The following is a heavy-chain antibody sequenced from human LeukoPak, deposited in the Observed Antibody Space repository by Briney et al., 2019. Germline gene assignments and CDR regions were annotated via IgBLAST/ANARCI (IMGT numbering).Heavy chain of an antibody. J-gene: IGHJ4*02. V-gene: IGHV4-34*01. Sequence: SETLSLTCAVYGGSFSGYYWSWIRQPPGKGLEWIGEINHSGSTNYNPSLKSRVTISVDTSKNQFSLKLSSVTAADTAVYYCASLYYDILTGYYQFDYWGQGTLVTVSS. CDR3: ASLYYDILTGYYQFDY. CDR2: INHSGST. D-gene: IGHD3-9*01. CDR1: GGSFSGYY.